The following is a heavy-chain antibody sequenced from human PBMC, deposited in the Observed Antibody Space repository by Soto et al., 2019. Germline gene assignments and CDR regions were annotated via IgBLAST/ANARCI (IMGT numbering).Heavy chain of an antibody. D-gene: IGHD3-10*01. CDR1: GFTFSSYG. CDR3: AKSVEGSGSIG. CDR2: ISYDGSNK. Sequence: GGSLRLSCAASGFTFSSYGMHWVRQAPGKGLEWVAVISYDGSNKYYADSVKGRFTISRDNSKNTLYLQMNSLRAEDTAVYYCAKSVEGSGSIGWGQGTMVTV. V-gene: IGHV3-30*18. J-gene: IGHJ3*01.